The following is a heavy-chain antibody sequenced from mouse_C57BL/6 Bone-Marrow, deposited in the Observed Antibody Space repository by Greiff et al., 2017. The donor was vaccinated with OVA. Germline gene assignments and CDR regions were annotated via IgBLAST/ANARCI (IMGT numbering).Heavy chain of an antibody. Sequence: EVKLEESGGGLVQPGGSMKLSCVASGFTFSNYWMNWVRQSPEKGLEWVAQIRLKSDNYATHYAESVKGRFTISRDDSKSSVYLQMNNLRAEDTGIYYCTSYYSNYDWFAYWGQGTLVTVSA. CDR2: IRLKSDNYAT. J-gene: IGHJ3*01. V-gene: IGHV6-3*01. CDR3: TSYYSNYDWFAY. D-gene: IGHD2-5*01. CDR1: GFTFSNYW.